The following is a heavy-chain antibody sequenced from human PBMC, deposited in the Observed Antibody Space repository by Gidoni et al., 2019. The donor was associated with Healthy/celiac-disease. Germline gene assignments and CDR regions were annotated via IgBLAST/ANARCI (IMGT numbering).Heavy chain of an antibody. V-gene: IGHV3-15*01. CDR3: TTGATLYYYYYYGMDV. CDR2: IKSKTDGGTT. CDR1: GFTFSNAW. Sequence: EVQLVESGGGLVKPGGSLRLSCAASGFTFSNAWMSWVRQAPGKGLEWVGRIKSKTDGGTTDYAAPVKGRFTISRDDSKNTLYLQMNSLKTEDTAVYYCTTGATLYYYYYYGMDVWGQGTTVTVSS. D-gene: IGHD1-26*01. J-gene: IGHJ6*02.